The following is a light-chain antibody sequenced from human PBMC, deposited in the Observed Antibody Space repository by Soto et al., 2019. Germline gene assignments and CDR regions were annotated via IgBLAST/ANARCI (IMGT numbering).Light chain of an antibody. Sequence: EIVLTQSPGTLSLSPGERATLSCRASQNVGRNYVAWYQQKPGQAPRLLIFAASGRVTGIPDRFSGSGSGTDFTLTITRLEPEDFALYFCQQYGSPPPYTFGQGTTLEIK. J-gene: IGKJ2*01. CDR1: QNVGRNY. V-gene: IGKV3-20*01. CDR2: AAS. CDR3: QQYGSPPPYT.